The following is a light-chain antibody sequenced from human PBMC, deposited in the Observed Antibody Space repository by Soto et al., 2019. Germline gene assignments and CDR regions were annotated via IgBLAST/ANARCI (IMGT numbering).Light chain of an antibody. Sequence: EIVLTQSPGTLSLSPGERATLSCRASQRVRSSYLAWYQQKPGQAPRLLLYAASSRAAGIPDRFTGSWSGTDFTLSISRLEPEDFAVYYCQEYGSSSWTFGQGTKVEI. CDR3: QEYGSSSWT. V-gene: IGKV3-20*01. CDR1: QRVRSSY. J-gene: IGKJ1*01. CDR2: AAS.